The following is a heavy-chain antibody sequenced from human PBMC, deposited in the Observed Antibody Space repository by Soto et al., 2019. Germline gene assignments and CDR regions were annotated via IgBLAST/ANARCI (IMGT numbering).Heavy chain of an antibody. Sequence: QVQLVESGGGVVQPGRSLRLSCAASGFTFSSYAMHWVRQAPGKGLEWVAVISYDGSNNYYADSVKGRFTISRDNSKNTLYLQMNSLRAEDTAVYYCARGPRGWLVRDFDYWGQGTLVTVSS. J-gene: IGHJ4*02. CDR3: ARGPRGWLVRDFDY. V-gene: IGHV3-30-3*01. CDR2: ISYDGSNN. CDR1: GFTFSSYA. D-gene: IGHD5-12*01.